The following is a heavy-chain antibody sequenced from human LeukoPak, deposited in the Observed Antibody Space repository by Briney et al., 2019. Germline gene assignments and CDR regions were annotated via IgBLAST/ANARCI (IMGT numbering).Heavy chain of an antibody. CDR3: ARVGSYYWYYFDY. V-gene: IGHV3-53*01. J-gene: IGHJ4*02. Sequence: GGSLRLSCAASGFTVSSNYMSWVRQAPGKGLEWVSVIYSGGSTYYADSVKGRFTIPRDNSKNTLYLQMNSLRAEDTAVYCCARVGSYYWYYFDYWGQGTLVTVSS. D-gene: IGHD1-26*01. CDR1: GFTVSSNY. CDR2: IYSGGST.